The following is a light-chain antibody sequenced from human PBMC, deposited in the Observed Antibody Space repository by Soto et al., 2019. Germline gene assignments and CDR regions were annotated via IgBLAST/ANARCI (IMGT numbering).Light chain of an antibody. CDR1: HSVSRN. Sequence: ELVVPQCPATLSVSTGERATRCGRARHSVSRNVIWFQHKPGQAPRLLIFGASTRATGIPARFSGSGSGTEFTLTLSRLHSEAFAVYFCQQYNNWPPITFGQGTKVDI. CDR3: QQYNNWPPIT. V-gene: IGKV3-15*01. J-gene: IGKJ1*01. CDR2: GAS.